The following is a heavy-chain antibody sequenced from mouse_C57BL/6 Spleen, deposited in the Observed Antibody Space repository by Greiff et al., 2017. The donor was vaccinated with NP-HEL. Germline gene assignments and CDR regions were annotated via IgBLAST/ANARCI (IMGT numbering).Heavy chain of an antibody. J-gene: IGHJ3*01. CDR1: GFTFSSYT. CDR2: ISGGGGNT. D-gene: IGHD2-4*01. CDR3: ARQNDYDGAWFAY. V-gene: IGHV5-9*01. Sequence: EVQLVESGGGLVKPGGSLKLSCAASGFTFSSYTMSWVRQTPEKRLEWVATISGGGGNTYYPDSVKGRFTISRDNAKNTLYLPMSSLRSEDTALYYWARQNDYDGAWFAYWGQGTLVTVSA.